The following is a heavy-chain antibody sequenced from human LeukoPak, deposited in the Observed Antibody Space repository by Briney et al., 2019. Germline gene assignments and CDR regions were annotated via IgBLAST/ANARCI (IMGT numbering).Heavy chain of an antibody. CDR2: VSYDGSNK. Sequence: GRSLRLSCAASGFTISSYAMHWVRQAPGKGLEWVAVVSYDGSNKYYADSVKGRFTISGDNSKNTLYLQMNSLRAEDTAAYYCASLLDYYGSGSYYPTSGMDVWGKGTTVTVSS. V-gene: IGHV3-30*04. D-gene: IGHD3-10*01. CDR3: ASLLDYYGSGSYYPTSGMDV. J-gene: IGHJ6*04. CDR1: GFTISSYA.